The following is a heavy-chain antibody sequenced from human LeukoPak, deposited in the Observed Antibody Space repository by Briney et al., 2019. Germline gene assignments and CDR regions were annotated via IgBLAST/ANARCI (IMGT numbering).Heavy chain of an antibody. CDR3: TRPGSYSVVDY. CDR1: GFTFSGSA. J-gene: IGHJ4*02. V-gene: IGHV3-73*01. Sequence: GGSLRLSCAASGFTFSGSAMHWVRQASGKGLEWVGRIRSKANSYATAYAASVKGRFTISRDDSKNTAYLQMNSLKTKDTAVYYCTRPGSYSVVDYWGQGTLVTVSS. CDR2: IRSKANSYAT. D-gene: IGHD2-21*01.